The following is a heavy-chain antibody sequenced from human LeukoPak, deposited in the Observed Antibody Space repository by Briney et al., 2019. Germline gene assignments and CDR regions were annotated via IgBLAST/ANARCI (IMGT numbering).Heavy chain of an antibody. Sequence: PGGSLRLSCAASGFTFSSYSMNWVRQAPGKGLEWVSFISSSSSYIYYADSVKGRFTISRDNAKNSLYLQMNSLRAEDTAVYYCARESYGGNAFDYWGQGTLVTVSS. V-gene: IGHV3-21*01. CDR1: GFTFSSYS. CDR3: ARESYGGNAFDY. J-gene: IGHJ4*02. D-gene: IGHD4-23*01. CDR2: ISSSSSYI.